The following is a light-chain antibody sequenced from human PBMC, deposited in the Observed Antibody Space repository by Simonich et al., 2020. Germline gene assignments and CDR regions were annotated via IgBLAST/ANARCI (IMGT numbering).Light chain of an antibody. CDR3: CSYAGSSTWV. V-gene: IGLV2-23*01. CDR2: EGS. Sequence: QSALTQPASVSGSPGQSITISCTGTRSGVGGYNLVSWYQQHPGKTPKLMIYEGSKRPSGVSNRFSGSKSGNTASLTISGLQAEDEADYYCCSYAGSSTWVFGGGTKLTVL. CDR1: RSGVGGYNL. J-gene: IGLJ3*02.